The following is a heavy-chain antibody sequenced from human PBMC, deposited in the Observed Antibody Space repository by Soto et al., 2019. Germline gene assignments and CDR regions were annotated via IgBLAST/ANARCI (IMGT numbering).Heavy chain of an antibody. Sequence: QMQLQESGPGLVKPSETLSLICSVSGDSITAYYLSWLRQSPGKELEWIGYIYHNGETNYNPSLKSRVTIPADTSKPQVSLRLSSVTAADTGVYYWARDKGGEFLKGSGMDVWGQGTTVIVSS. CDR3: ARDKGGEFLKGSGMDV. CDR2: IYHNGET. J-gene: IGHJ6*02. D-gene: IGHD3-10*01. CDR1: GDSITAYY. V-gene: IGHV4-59*01.